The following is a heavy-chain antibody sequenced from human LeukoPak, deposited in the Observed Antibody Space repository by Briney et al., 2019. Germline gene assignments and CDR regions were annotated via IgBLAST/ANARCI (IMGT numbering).Heavy chain of an antibody. CDR1: GFTFSIYE. D-gene: IGHD5-12*01. J-gene: IGHJ1*01. CDR2: ISGSGRNT. V-gene: IGHV3-48*03. CDR3: MRVHRGYNTYDED. Sequence: GGSLRLSCAASGFTFSIYEMNWVRQAPGKGRECLSYISGSGRNTYYAHCVKGRFLISREHTKHSFSLLIDSERVEHTAIYHCMRVHRGYNTYDEDWGLGTLVTVSS.